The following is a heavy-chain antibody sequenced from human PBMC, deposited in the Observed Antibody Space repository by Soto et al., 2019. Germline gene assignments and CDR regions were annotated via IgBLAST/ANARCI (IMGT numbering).Heavy chain of an antibody. D-gene: IGHD3-22*01. CDR2: IYYSGST. V-gene: IGHV4-30-4*01. J-gene: IGHJ5*02. CDR3: ASEYYYDSSGLNWFDP. CDR1: GDSIGSGSYY. Sequence: SATLTVTCTVSGDSIGSGSYYWIWIRQPPWKGLECIGYIYYSGSTYYNPSLQGRISISLDTSKNQFSLMLNSVTAADTAVYYRASEYYYDSSGLNWFDPWGQGTLVTVSS.